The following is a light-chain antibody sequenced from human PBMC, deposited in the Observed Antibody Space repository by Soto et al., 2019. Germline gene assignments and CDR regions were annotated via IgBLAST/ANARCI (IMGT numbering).Light chain of an antibody. Sequence: ATRKTQSQSSFSASAGDRITINCRASQGISSYLAWYQQKPGKAPKLLIYAASTLQSGVPSRFSGSGSGTDFTLTISCPQSEDFATYYCQQYYSYPRTFGQGTKVDIK. CDR2: AAS. CDR3: QQYYSYPRT. J-gene: IGKJ1*01. V-gene: IGKV1-8*01. CDR1: QGISSY.